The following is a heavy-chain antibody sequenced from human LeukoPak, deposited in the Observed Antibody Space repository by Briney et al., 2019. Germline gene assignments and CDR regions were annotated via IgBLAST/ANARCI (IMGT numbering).Heavy chain of an antibody. CDR3: ARDRGCTTTSCYRTGLRWFDP. J-gene: IGHJ5*02. CDR1: GYTFTSYD. Sequence: ASVKVSCKASGYTFTSYDINWVRQATGQGLEWMGWMNPNSGNTGYAQKFQGRVTITRNTSISTAYMELSSLRSEDTAVYYCARDRGCTTTSCYRTGLRWFDPWGQGTLVIVSS. V-gene: IGHV1-8*03. CDR2: MNPNSGNT. D-gene: IGHD2-2*01.